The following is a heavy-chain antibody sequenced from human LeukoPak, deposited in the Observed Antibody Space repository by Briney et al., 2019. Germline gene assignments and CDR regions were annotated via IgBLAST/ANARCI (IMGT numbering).Heavy chain of an antibody. J-gene: IGHJ6*03. CDR2: MNPNSGNT. V-gene: IGHV1-8*01. CDR3: ARTTNSYYYYHYIDV. CDR1: GYTFTSYD. D-gene: IGHD1-26*01. Sequence: ASVKVSCKASGYTFTSYDINWVRQATGQGLEWMGWMNPNSGNTGYAQKFQGRVTMTRNTSISTAHMELRSLRSDDTAVYYCARTTNSYYYYHYIDVWGKGTTVTVSS.